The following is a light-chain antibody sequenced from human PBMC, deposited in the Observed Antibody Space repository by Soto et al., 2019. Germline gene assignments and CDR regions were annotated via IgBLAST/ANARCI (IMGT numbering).Light chain of an antibody. J-gene: IGKJ5*01. V-gene: IGKV1-39*01. CDR2: AAS. CDR3: QQSDSIPIT. CDR1: QPISRN. Sequence: DVQVTQSPTSLSSCLSDIVTIPCRASQPISRNLNWYQQKPGKAPKLLTYAASSLQSGVPSRFSGSGSGTDFTLAISSLQPEDFATYFCQQSDSIPITFGQGTRLEIK.